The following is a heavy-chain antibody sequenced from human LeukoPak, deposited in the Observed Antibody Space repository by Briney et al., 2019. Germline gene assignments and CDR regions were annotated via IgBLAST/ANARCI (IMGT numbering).Heavy chain of an antibody. Sequence: GGSLRLSCAASGFTFNNYAMSWVRQAPGKGLEWVSTISGSDDNTYYADSVKGRFTISRDISKNTLYLQMNSLRADDTAVYYCANDFVHWGQGTLVTVSS. CDR3: ANDFVH. V-gene: IGHV3-23*01. CDR2: ISGSDDNT. CDR1: GFTFNNYA. J-gene: IGHJ4*02.